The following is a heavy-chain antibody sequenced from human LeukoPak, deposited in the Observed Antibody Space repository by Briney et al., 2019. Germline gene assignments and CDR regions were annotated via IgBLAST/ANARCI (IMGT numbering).Heavy chain of an antibody. V-gene: IGHV3-9*01. Sequence: QTGGSLSSPVAASEFTFDDYAMHWSRKAQGKGLKWVPGISWNSGSIGYADSVKGRFTISRDNGKNSLYLQMNSLRAEDTALYYCAKGYYYDSSGYSTDAFDIWGQGTMVTVSS. J-gene: IGHJ3*02. D-gene: IGHD3-22*01. CDR3: AKGYYYDSSGYSTDAFDI. CDR1: EFTFDDYA. CDR2: ISWNSGSI.